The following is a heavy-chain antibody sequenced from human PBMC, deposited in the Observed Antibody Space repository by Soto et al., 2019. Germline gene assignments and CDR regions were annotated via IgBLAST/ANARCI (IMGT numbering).Heavy chain of an antibody. CDR3: ARYSSGWYKYAFDI. CDR2: IYYSGST. CDR1: GGSISSYY. Sequence: SETLSLTCTVSGGSISSYYWSWIRQPPGKGLEWIGYIYYSGSTNYNPSLRSRVTISVDTSKNQFSLKLSSVTAADTAVYYCARYSSGWYKYAFDIWGQGTMVTVSS. V-gene: IGHV4-59*01. J-gene: IGHJ3*02. D-gene: IGHD6-19*01.